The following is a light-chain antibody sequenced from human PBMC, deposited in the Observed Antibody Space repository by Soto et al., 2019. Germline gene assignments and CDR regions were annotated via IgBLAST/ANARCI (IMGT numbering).Light chain of an antibody. V-gene: IGKV1-39*01. Sequence: DIQMTQSPSSLSASVGDRVTIACRASQSISSYLNWFQQKPGRAPQLLIYAASALRSGVPSRFRGSGSGTEFTLTISSLQPEDFATYYCQQSYSTPYTFGQGTKLDIK. CDR1: QSISSY. CDR3: QQSYSTPYT. J-gene: IGKJ2*01. CDR2: AAS.